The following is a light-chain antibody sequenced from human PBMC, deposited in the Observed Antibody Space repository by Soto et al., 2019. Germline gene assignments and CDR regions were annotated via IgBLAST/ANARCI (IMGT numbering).Light chain of an antibody. CDR3: QQCRDGPLT. J-gene: IGKJ4*01. Sequence: DLQMTQSPSSLSASVVDRVTITCGASQSISSYLNWYQQKPGKAPKLLIYAASSLQSGVPSRFSGSGSGKYFSFTITSLQPEDVATYYCQQCRDGPLTFGGGTKVDIK. CDR1: QSISSY. CDR2: AAS. V-gene: IGKV1-39*01.